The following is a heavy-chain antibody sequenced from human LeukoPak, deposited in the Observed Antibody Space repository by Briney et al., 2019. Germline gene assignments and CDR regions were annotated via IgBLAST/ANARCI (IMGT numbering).Heavy chain of an antibody. CDR2: INHSGST. CDR1: GGSFSGYY. V-gene: IGHV4-34*01. D-gene: IGHD3-3*01. J-gene: IGHJ4*02. CDR3: ARVAFWSGYFYFDY. Sequence: SETLSLTCAVYGGSFSGYYWSWIRQPPGKGLEWIGEINHSGSTNYNPSLKSRVTISVDTSKNQFSLKLSPVTAADTAVYYCARVAFWSGYFYFDYWGQGTLVTVSS.